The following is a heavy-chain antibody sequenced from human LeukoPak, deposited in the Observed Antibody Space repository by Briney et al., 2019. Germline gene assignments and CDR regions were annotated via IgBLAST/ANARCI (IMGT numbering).Heavy chain of an antibody. CDR1: GGTFSSYA. J-gene: IGHJ4*02. CDR3: ATKLGYCSGGSCYGFDY. CDR2: IIPIFGTA. Sequence: SVKVSCKASGGTFSSYAISWVRQAPGQGLEWMGGIIPIFGTANYAQKFQGRGTITTDESTSTAYMELSSLRSEDTAVYYCATKLGYCSGGSCYGFDYWGQGTLVTVSS. D-gene: IGHD2-15*01. V-gene: IGHV1-69*05.